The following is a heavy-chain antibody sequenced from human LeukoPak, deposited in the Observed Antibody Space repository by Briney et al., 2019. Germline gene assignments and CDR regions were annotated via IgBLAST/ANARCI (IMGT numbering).Heavy chain of an antibody. CDR1: GGSINNYY. CDR3: AREQSYGGNNYFDY. Sequence: KPSETLSLTCTVAGGSINNYYWSWIRQPPGRALEWIGDVYNSGSTNYIPSLKSRVTISVDRSKNHFSLKLSSVTVVDTAVYYCAREQSYGGNNYFDYWGQGTLVTVSS. D-gene: IGHD4-23*01. V-gene: IGHV4-59*01. J-gene: IGHJ4*02. CDR2: VYNSGST.